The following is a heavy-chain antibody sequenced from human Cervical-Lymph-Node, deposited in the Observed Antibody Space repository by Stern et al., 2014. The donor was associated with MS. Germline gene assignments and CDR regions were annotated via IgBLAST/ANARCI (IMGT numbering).Heavy chain of an antibody. Sequence: DQLVESGPGLVKPSETLSLTCTVSGGSISSYYWSWIRQPAGKGLEWIGRIYTSGSTNYKPSLKSRVTMSVDKSKKQFSLKLRSVTAADTAVYYCARDSTASWYDYWGQGTLVIVSS. CDR1: GGSISSYY. J-gene: IGHJ4*02. D-gene: IGHD6-13*01. CDR3: ARDSTASWYDY. V-gene: IGHV4-4*07. CDR2: IYTSGST.